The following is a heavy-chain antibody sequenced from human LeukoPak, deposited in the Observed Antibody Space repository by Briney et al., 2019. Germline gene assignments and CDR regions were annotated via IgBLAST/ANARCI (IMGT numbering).Heavy chain of an antibody. Sequence: ASVKVSCKASGGTFSSYAISWVRQAPGQGLEWMGGIIPIFGTANYAQKFQGRVTITADESTSTVYMELSSLRSEDTAVYYCSVVPAAMGDDYWGQGTLVTVSS. D-gene: IGHD2-2*01. V-gene: IGHV1-69*13. J-gene: IGHJ4*02. CDR3: SVVPAAMGDDY. CDR2: IIPIFGTA. CDR1: GGTFSSYA.